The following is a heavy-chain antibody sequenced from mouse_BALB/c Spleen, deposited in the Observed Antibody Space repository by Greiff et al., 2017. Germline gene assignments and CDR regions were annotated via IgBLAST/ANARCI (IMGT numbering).Heavy chain of an antibody. Sequence: DVKLQESGAALVKPGASVKLSCTASGFTFTDTYMHWVKQRPEQGLEWIGRIDPANGNTKYDPKFQGKATITADTSSNTAYLQLSSLTSEYTAVYYCARESQGMDYWGQGTSVTVSS. CDR1: GFTFTDTY. CDR2: IDPANGNT. CDR3: ARESQGMDY. J-gene: IGHJ4*01. V-gene: IGHV14-3*02.